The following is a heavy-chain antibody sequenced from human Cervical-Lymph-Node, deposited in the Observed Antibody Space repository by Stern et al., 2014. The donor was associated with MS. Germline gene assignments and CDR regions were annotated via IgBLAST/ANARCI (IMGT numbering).Heavy chain of an antibody. CDR1: GFTFSSYG. J-gene: IGHJ4*02. D-gene: IGHD2-2*01. V-gene: IGHV3-33*01. Sequence: VQLVESGGGVVQPGRSLRLACAASGFTFSSYGMHWVRQAPDKGLEWEAVIWYDGSNKYYADSVKGRFTISRDNSKNALYPQMNSLRAEDTAVYYCARDSSKGGSNYWGQGTLVTVSS. CDR3: ARDSSKGGSNY. CDR2: IWYDGSNK.